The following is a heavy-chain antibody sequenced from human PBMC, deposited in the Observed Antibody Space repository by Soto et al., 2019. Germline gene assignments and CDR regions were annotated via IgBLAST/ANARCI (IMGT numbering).Heavy chain of an antibody. CDR1: GFTVNNNY. CDR3: AREVPSDIHWFDP. V-gene: IGHV3-66*01. J-gene: IGHJ5*02. CDR2: IYSGGNT. Sequence: GGSLRLSCAVSGFTVNNNYMSWVRQAPGKGLEWVSVIYSGGNTDYAESVRGRFTVSRDTSKNTLYLQMNSLRAEDTAIYYCAREVPSDIHWFDPWGPGTLVTVSS.